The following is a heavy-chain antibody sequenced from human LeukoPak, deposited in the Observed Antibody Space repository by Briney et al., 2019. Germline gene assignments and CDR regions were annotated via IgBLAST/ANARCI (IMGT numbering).Heavy chain of an antibody. CDR3: ARTHVGYSYGLMDV. V-gene: IGHV1-18*01. D-gene: IGHD5-18*01. Sequence: ASVKVSCKASGGTFSSYAISWVRQAPGQGLEWMGWISAYNGNTNYAQKLQGRVTMTTDTSTGTAYMELRSLRSDDTAVYYCARTHVGYSYGLMDVWGKGTTVTVSS. CDR1: GGTFSSYA. J-gene: IGHJ6*03. CDR2: ISAYNGNT.